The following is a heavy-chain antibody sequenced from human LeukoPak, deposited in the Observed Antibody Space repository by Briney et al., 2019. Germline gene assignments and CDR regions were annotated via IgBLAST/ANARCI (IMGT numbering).Heavy chain of an antibody. J-gene: IGHJ5*02. V-gene: IGHV4-39*01. Sequence: SETLSLTCTVSGGSISSSSYYWGWLRQPPGKGLEWIASVYYSGTTYYNPSLKSRVTISVDTSKNQFSLKLSPVTAADTAVYYCARHHTENWFDPWGQGTLVTVSS. D-gene: IGHD1-14*01. CDR2: VYYSGTT. CDR1: GGSISSSSYY. CDR3: ARHHTENWFDP.